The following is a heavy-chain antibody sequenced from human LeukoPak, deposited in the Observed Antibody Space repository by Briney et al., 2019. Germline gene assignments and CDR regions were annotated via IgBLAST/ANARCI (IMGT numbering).Heavy chain of an antibody. J-gene: IGHJ4*02. V-gene: IGHV1-2*02. CDR2: INPNSGGT. CDR3: SREGSGDYYDSEPFDY. CDR1: GYTFTSNR. D-gene: IGHD3-22*01. Sequence: ASVKVSCKASGYTFTSNRITWVRQAPGQGLEWMGWINPNSGGTNYAQKFQGRVTMTRDTSISTAYMELSRLRSDDTAVYYCSREGSGDYYDSEPFDYWGQGTLVTVSS.